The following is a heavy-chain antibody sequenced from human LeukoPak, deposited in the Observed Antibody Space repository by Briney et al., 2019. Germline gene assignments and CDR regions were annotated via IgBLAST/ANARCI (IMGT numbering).Heavy chain of an antibody. D-gene: IGHD4/OR15-4a*01. V-gene: IGHV3-48*04. J-gene: IGHJ6*02. Sequence: GGSLRLSCAASGFTFSSYSMNWVRQAPGKGLEWVSYISSSSSTIYYADSVKGRFTISRDNAKNSLYLQMNSLRAEDTAVYYCARVPYDSGYGMDVWGQGTTVTVSS. CDR2: ISSSSSTI. CDR1: GFTFSSYS. CDR3: ARVPYDSGYGMDV.